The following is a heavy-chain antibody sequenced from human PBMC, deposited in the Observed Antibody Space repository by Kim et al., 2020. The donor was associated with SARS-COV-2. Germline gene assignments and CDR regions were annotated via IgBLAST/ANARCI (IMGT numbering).Heavy chain of an antibody. Sequence: SETLSLTCTVSGGTISSYYWSWIRQPAGKGLEWIGRIYTSGSTNYNPSLKSQVTMSVDTSKNQFSLKLSSVTAADTAVYYFARDYDFWSGYSDAFDIWGQGTMVTVS. J-gene: IGHJ3*02. D-gene: IGHD3-3*01. CDR3: ARDYDFWSGYSDAFDI. CDR1: GGTISSYY. CDR2: IYTSGST. V-gene: IGHV4-4*07.